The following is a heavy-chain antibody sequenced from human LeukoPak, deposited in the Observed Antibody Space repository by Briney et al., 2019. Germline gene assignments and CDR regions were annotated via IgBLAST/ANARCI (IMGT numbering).Heavy chain of an antibody. D-gene: IGHD1-26*01. CDR1: GFTFDDYA. CDR3: AKGGGSYYYYYYMDV. CDR2: ISWDGGNT. J-gene: IGHJ6*03. Sequence: GGSLRLSCAASGFTFDDYAMHWVRQAPGKGLEWVSLISWDGGNTYYADSVKGRFTISRDNSKNSLYLQMNSLRAEDTALYYCAKGGGSYYYYYYMDVWGKGTTVTVSS. V-gene: IGHV3-43D*03.